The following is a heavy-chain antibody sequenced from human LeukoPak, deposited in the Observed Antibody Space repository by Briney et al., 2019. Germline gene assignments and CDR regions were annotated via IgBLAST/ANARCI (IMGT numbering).Heavy chain of an antibody. CDR3: ARVLGYYGSGSYYKGKYNAWFDP. CDR2: INHSGST. J-gene: IGHJ5*02. V-gene: IGHV4-34*01. CDR1: GGSFSGYY. Sequence: SETLSLTCAVYGGSFSGYYWSWIRQPPGKGLEWIGEINHSGSTNYNPSLKSRVTISVNTSKNQFSLKLSSVTAADTAVYYCARVLGYYGSGSYYKGKYNAWFDPWGQGTLVTVSS. D-gene: IGHD3-10*01.